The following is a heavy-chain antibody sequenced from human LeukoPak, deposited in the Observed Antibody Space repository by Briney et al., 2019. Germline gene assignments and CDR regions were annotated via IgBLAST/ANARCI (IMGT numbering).Heavy chain of an antibody. J-gene: IGHJ4*02. D-gene: IGHD5-18*01. Sequence: PSETLSLTCTVSGGSISSYYWSWIRQPAGKGLEWIGRIYTSGSTNYNPSLKSRVTISVDTSKNQFSLKLSSVTAADTAVYYCARDGGTVDTAMVVGYWGQGTLVTVSS. V-gene: IGHV4-4*07. CDR1: GGSISSYY. CDR2: IYTSGST. CDR3: ARDGGTVDTAMVVGY.